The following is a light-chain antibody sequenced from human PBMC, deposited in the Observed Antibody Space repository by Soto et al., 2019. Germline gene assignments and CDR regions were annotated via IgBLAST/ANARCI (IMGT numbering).Light chain of an antibody. CDR2: EVN. J-gene: IGLJ1*01. CDR1: SSDIGAYDY. CDR3: FSSTTTSSHL. Sequence: QSAMTQPASLSGSPGQSITISCTGTSSDIGAYDYVSWFQQHPGKAPKLMISEVNNRPSGVSNRFSGSKSGNTAYLTISGLKVEDEAEYFCFSSTTTSSHLFGTATKLTV. V-gene: IGLV2-14*01.